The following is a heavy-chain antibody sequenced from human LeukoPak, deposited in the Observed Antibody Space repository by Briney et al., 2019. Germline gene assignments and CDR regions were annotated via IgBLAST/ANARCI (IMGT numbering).Heavy chain of an antibody. CDR2: IYHSGST. D-gene: IGHD2-15*01. V-gene: IGHV4-4*02. J-gene: IGHJ3*02. CDR1: GGSISSNNW. Sequence: SGTLSLTCAVSGGSISSNNWWGWVRQPPGKGLEWIGEIYHSGSTNYNPSLKSRINISVDKSKNKFSLNLSSVTAADTAIYYCARENCRGDTCCSMWGAFDIWGQGTMVTV. CDR3: ARENCRGDTCCSMWGAFDI.